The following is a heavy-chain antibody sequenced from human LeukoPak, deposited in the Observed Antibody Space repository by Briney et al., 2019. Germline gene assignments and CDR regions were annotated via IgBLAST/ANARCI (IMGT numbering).Heavy chain of an antibody. CDR1: GFTFSSYA. CDR3: ARDSSHGY. J-gene: IGHJ4*02. V-gene: IGHV3-23*01. CDR2: ISGSGGST. Sequence: GSLRLSFAASGFTFSSYAMRWVRPAPGEGPEWVSAISGSGGSTYYADSVKGRFTISRDNSKNTLYLQMNSLRAEDTAVYYCARDSSHGYWGQGTLVTVSS.